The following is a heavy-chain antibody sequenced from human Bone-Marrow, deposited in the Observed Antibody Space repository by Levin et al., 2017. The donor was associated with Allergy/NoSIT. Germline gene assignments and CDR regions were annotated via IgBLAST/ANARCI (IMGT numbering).Heavy chain of an antibody. Sequence: PGGSLRLSCAASGFTFEDYAMHWVRQGPGKGLEWVSSINWNSGSKGYAESVKGRFIISRDNVNNSLYLQMNTLRGEDTALYYCAKDIGALRGAYFFGMDAWGQGTTVIVSS. CDR2: INWNSGSK. J-gene: IGHJ6*02. CDR1: GFTFEDYA. V-gene: IGHV3-9*01. CDR3: AKDIGALRGAYFFGMDA. D-gene: IGHD3-16*01.